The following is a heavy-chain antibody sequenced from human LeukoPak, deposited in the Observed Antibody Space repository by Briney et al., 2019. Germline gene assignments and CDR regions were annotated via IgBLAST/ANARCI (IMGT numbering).Heavy chain of an antibody. CDR3: ATDRGLVDY. CDR1: GFTFSAYA. CDR2: ISTSSSYI. J-gene: IGHJ4*02. Sequence: GGSLRLSCAASGFTFSAYAMSWVRLAPGKGLEWVSSISTSSSYIYYADSVKGRFTISRDNAKNSLYLQMNSLRAEDTAVYYCATDRGLVDYWGQGTLVTVSS. V-gene: IGHV3-21*01. D-gene: IGHD5-12*01.